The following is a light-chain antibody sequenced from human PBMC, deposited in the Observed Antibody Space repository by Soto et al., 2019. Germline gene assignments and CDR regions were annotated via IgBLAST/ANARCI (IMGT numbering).Light chain of an antibody. CDR1: QSVSSN. CDR2: GAS. Sequence: EIVMPQSPATLSASPGEIATLSCRASQSVSSNLAWYQQKPGQAPRLLIYGASTRATGIPARFSGSASGTESALTIGSPLSEDFAVYYGEQYNNWPLTFGGGTKVEIK. V-gene: IGKV3-15*01. CDR3: EQYNNWPLT. J-gene: IGKJ4*01.